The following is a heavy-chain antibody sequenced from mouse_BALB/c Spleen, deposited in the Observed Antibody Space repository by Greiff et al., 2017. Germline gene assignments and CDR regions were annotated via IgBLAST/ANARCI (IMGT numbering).Heavy chain of an antibody. Sequence: VKLMESGPGLVAPSQSLSITCTVSGFSLTSYDISWIRQPPGKGLEWLGVIWTGGGTNYNSAFMSRLSISKDNSKSQVFLKMNSLQTDDTAIYYCVRGSRYWGQGTLVTVSA. CDR3: VRGSRY. J-gene: IGHJ3*01. CDR1: GFSLTSYD. CDR2: IWTGGGT. V-gene: IGHV2-9-2*01.